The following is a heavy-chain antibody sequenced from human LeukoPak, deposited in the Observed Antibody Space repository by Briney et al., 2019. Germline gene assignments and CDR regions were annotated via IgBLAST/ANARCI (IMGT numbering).Heavy chain of an antibody. D-gene: IGHD2-2*01. CDR1: GFTFNNYG. CDR2: ISGSDSST. V-gene: IGHV3-23*01. CDR3: AKDSGYCSSTSCRKPFDY. Sequence: GGSLRLSCAASGFTFNNYGMSWVRQAPGKGLEWVSAISGSDSSTYYADSVKGRFTVSRDNAKNSLYLQMNSLRAEDTALYYCAKDSGYCSSTSCRKPFDYWGQGTLVTVSS. J-gene: IGHJ4*02.